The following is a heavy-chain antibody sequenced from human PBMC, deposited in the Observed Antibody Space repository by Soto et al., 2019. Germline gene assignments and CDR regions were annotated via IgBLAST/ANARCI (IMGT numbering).Heavy chain of an antibody. CDR3: ARGRYGDY. Sequence: QVHLVQSGAEVKKPGASVKVSCKASGYTFTSYGITWVRQAPGQGLEWRGWISAHNGNTDYAQKLQGRVIVTRDPSTSTAYMELRSLISDDTAVYYCARGRYGDYWGQGALVTVSS. J-gene: IGHJ4*02. D-gene: IGHD1-1*01. CDR2: ISAHNGNT. CDR1: GYTFTSYG. V-gene: IGHV1-18*01.